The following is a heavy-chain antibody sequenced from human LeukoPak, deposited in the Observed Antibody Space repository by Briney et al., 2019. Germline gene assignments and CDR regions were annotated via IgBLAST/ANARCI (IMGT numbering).Heavy chain of an antibody. J-gene: IGHJ3*02. D-gene: IGHD3-3*01. CDR1: GGSISSHY. CDR3: ARNYDFDAFDI. V-gene: IGHV4-59*11. CDR2: IYYSGST. Sequence: PSETLSLTCTVSGGSISSHYWSWIRQPPGKGLEWIGYIYYSGSTNYNPSLKSRVTISVDTSKNQFSLKLSSVTAAGTAVYYCARNYDFDAFDIWGQGTMVTVSS.